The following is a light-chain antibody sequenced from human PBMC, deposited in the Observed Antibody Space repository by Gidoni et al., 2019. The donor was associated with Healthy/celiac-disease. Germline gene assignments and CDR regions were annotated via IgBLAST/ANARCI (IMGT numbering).Light chain of an antibody. Sequence: EIVLTQSPATLSLSPGERGTLSCRASQSVSSYLAWYQQKPGQAPRLLIYDASNRAAGIPARFSGSGSWTDFTLTISSLEPEDFAVYYCQQRNNWPSITFGQGTRLEIK. CDR3: QQRNNWPSIT. V-gene: IGKV3-11*01. J-gene: IGKJ5*01. CDR2: DAS. CDR1: QSVSSY.